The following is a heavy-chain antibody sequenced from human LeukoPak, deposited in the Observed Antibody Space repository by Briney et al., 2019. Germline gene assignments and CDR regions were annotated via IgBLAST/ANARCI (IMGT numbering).Heavy chain of an antibody. Sequence: SETLSLTCTVSGGSISSYYWSWIRQPPGKGLEWIGYIYHSGSTNYNPSLKSRVTISVDTSKNQFSLKLSSVTAADTAVYYCARFPYGDYYFDYWGQGTLVTVSS. J-gene: IGHJ4*02. CDR3: ARFPYGDYYFDY. V-gene: IGHV4-59*08. D-gene: IGHD4-17*01. CDR1: GGSISSYY. CDR2: IYHSGST.